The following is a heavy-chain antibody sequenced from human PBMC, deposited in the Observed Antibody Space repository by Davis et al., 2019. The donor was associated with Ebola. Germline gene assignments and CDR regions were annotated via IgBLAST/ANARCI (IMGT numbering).Heavy chain of an antibody. CDR2: MNPNSGST. Sequence: AASVKVSCKASGYTFTNNDINWVRQATGQGLEWMGWMNPNSGSTGSAQKFQGRITMTTNTSINTAYMELSSRRSEDTAVYYCARDRQLLDYYYYGMDVWGQGTTVTVSS. V-gene: IGHV1-8*01. CDR1: GYTFTNND. D-gene: IGHD6-6*01. CDR3: ARDRQLLDYYYYGMDV. J-gene: IGHJ6*02.